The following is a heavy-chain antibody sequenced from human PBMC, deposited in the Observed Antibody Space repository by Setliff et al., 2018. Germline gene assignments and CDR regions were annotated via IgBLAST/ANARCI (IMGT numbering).Heavy chain of an antibody. Sequence: ASVKVSCKAFGYTFAKYGFSWVRQAPGQGLEWMGWISGYNGYTVYAQKLQGRVTMTRDTSTSTFYMELSSLRSEDTAVYYCARGVGAMGDYWGQGTLVTVSS. CDR3: ARGVGAMGDY. V-gene: IGHV1-18*01. CDR1: GYTFAKYG. CDR2: ISGYNGYT. J-gene: IGHJ4*02. D-gene: IGHD1-26*01.